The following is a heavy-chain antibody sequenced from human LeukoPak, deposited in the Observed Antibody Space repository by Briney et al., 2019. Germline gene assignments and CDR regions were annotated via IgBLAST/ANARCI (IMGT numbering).Heavy chain of an antibody. CDR1: GYTFTGYY. J-gene: IGHJ4*02. CDR3: ERAVAGTTETDDY. D-gene: IGHD6-19*01. CDR2: INPNSGGT. Sequence: ASVKVSCKASGYTFTGYYMHWVRQAPGQGLEWMGWINPNSGGTNYAQKFQGRVTMTRDTSISTAYMELSRLRSGDTAVYYCERAVAGTTETDDYWGQGTLVTVSS. V-gene: IGHV1-2*02.